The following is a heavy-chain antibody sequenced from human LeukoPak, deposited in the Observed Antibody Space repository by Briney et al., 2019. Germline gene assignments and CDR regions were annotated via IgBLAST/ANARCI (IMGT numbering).Heavy chain of an antibody. J-gene: IGHJ4*02. CDR2: SYSGGST. CDR1: GFSLWRHY. V-gene: IGHV3-53*01. Sequence: GGSLRLSCAASGFSLWRHYMNWVRPAPGKGLEWVALSYSGGSTYYADSVKGRFTISRDNSKNLLYLEMNSLRVDDSAVYYCARGPDVDGYIHAPFDSWGQGTLVTAPS. CDR3: ARGPDVDGYIHAPFDS. D-gene: IGHD5-24*01.